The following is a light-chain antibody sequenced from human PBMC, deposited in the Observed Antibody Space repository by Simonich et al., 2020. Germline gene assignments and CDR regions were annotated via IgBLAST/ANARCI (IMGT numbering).Light chain of an antibody. Sequence: DIVMPQTPLSLSVTPGQPASISCKSSQSLLHSDGKTYLYWYLQKPGQSPQLLIYEVSNRVSGVPDRFSGSGSGTDFTLTISSLQAEDVAVYYCQQYYSTPWTFGQGTKVEIK. CDR3: QQYYSTPWT. CDR1: QSLLHSDGKTY. V-gene: IGKV2D-29*02. J-gene: IGKJ1*01. CDR2: EVS.